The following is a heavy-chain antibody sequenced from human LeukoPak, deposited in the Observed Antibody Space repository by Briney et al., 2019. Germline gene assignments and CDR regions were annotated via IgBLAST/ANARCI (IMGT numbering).Heavy chain of an antibody. V-gene: IGHV1-46*01. J-gene: IGHJ4*02. CDR2: IDPASGST. CDR1: GYTFTDYY. D-gene: IGHD4-17*01. Sequence: GASVKVSCKASGYTFTDYYFHWVRQAPGQGLEWMGIIDPASGSTTYAQSFQGRVTMTRDTSTSTVYMELSSLRSEDTAVYFCARDWLVGVTTALDSWGQGTLVIVSS. CDR3: ARDWLVGVTTALDS.